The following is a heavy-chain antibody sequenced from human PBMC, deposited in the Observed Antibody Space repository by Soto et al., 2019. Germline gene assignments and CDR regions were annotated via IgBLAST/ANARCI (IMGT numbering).Heavy chain of an antibody. CDR1: GGSISSSSYY. CDR3: VSQRTTVPTQAYFDY. J-gene: IGHJ4*02. D-gene: IGHD4-17*01. Sequence: SETLSLTCTVSGGSISSSSYYWGWIRQSPGKGLEWIGSVYYRGRSYSKSSVKSRVTISVDTSKNRFSLSLNSVTASDTAVYFFVSQRTTVPTQAYFDYWGPGALVTVS. CDR2: VYYRGRS. V-gene: IGHV4-39*01.